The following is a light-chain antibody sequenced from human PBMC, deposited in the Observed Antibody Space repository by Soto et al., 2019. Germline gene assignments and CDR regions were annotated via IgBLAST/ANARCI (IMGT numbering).Light chain of an antibody. CDR1: SSDVGGYNY. V-gene: IGLV2-14*01. J-gene: IGLJ1*01. CDR2: DVS. CDR3: SSYTSSSTRV. Sequence: LTQPPCVVGSPRHPITLSRTKTSSDVGGYNYVSWYQQHPGKAPKLMIYDVSNRPSGVSNRFSGSKSGNTASLTISGLQAEDEADYYCSSYTSSSTRVFGTGTKVTVL.